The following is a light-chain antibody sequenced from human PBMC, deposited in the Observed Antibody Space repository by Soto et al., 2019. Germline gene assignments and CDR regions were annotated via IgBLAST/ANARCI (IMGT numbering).Light chain of an antibody. CDR1: SSDVGSYNL. CDR3: CSYAGSRTYV. Sequence: QSALTQPASVSGSPGQSITISCTGTSSDVGSYNLVSWYQQHPGKAPKFMIYEVSKRPSGVSNRFSGSKSGNTASLTISGLHAEDEADYYCCSYAGSRTYVFGTGTKVTVL. J-gene: IGLJ1*01. V-gene: IGLV2-23*02. CDR2: EVS.